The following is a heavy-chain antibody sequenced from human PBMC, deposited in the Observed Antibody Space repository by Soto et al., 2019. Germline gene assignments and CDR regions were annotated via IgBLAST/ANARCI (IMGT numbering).Heavy chain of an antibody. CDR2: IYYSGST. Sequence: SARLSLTCTVSGCSIRSYYWSWIRQPPGQGLEWIGYIYYSGSTNYNPSLKSRVTISVDTSKNQFSLKLSSVTAADTAVYYCAKASAAAWEIDSRGQVPMVTVAS. J-gene: IGHJ5*01. V-gene: IGHV4-59*01. D-gene: IGHD6-13*01. CDR3: AKASAAAWEIDS. CDR1: GCSIRSYY.